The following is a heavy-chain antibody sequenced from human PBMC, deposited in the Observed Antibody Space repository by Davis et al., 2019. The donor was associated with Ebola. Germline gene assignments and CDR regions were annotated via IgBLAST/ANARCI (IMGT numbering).Heavy chain of an antibody. CDR1: GYTFTTYA. Sequence: ASVKVSCKASGYTFTTYAINWVRQAPGQGLEWMGWINTETGNPTYAQGFTGRFVFSLDTSVSTAYLQISSLKGEDTAVYYCARDNHYDSSGYLNLDYWGQGTLVTVSS. CDR2: INTETGNP. J-gene: IGHJ4*02. CDR3: ARDNHYDSSGYLNLDY. D-gene: IGHD3-22*01. V-gene: IGHV7-4-1*02.